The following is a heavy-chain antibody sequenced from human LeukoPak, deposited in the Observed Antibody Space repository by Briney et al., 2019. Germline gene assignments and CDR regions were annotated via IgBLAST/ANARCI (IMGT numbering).Heavy chain of an antibody. J-gene: IGHJ3*02. Sequence: ASVKVSCKASGYTFTSYYMHWVRQAPGQGLEWMGIINPSGGSTSYAQKFQGRVTMTRDTSTSTVYMELSSLRSEDTAVYYCAGDPQNAEGVDAFDIWGQGTMVTVSS. CDR2: INPSGGST. V-gene: IGHV1-46*01. CDR1: GYTFTSYY. D-gene: IGHD3-10*01. CDR3: AGDPQNAEGVDAFDI.